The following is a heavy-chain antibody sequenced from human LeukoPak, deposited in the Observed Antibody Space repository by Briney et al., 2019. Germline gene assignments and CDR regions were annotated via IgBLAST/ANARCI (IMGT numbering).Heavy chain of an antibody. CDR3: AREGILWWRTFDY. CDR2: IKQDGSEK. J-gene: IGHJ4*02. Sequence: PGGSLRLSCAASGFTFSSNWMSWVRQAPGKGLEWVANIKQDGSEKYYKDSVKGRFTISRDNAKNSLYLQMNSLRAEDTAVYYCAREGILWWRTFDYWGQGTLVTVSS. V-gene: IGHV3-7*01. D-gene: IGHD2-21*01. CDR1: GFTFSSNW.